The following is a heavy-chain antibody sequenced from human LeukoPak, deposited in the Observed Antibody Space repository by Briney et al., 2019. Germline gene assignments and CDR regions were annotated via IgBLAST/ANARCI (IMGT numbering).Heavy chain of an antibody. CDR3: ARLAYGATREFDP. D-gene: IGHD4-17*01. J-gene: IGHJ5*02. Sequence: KPSETLSLTCTVSGGSISNTNYYWAWIRQPPGKGLEWIGSIYYSGTTYYTSSLRSRLTMSVDTSKNQFSLKLSSLTAADTAVFYCARLAYGATREFDPWGQGALVTVSS. V-gene: IGHV4-39*01. CDR1: GGSISNTNYY. CDR2: IYYSGTT.